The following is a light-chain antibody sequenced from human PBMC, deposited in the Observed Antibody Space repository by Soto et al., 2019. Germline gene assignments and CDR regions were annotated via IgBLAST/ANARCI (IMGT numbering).Light chain of an antibody. CDR3: QQYNNWPPRT. Sequence: EIVMTQSPATLSVSRVERATLSFRASQSVSSNLAWYQQKPGQAPRLLIYGASTRATGIPARFSGSGSGTEFTLTISSLQSEDFAVYFCQQYNNWPPRTFGQGTRLEIK. V-gene: IGKV3-15*01. CDR1: QSVSSN. CDR2: GAS. J-gene: IGKJ5*01.